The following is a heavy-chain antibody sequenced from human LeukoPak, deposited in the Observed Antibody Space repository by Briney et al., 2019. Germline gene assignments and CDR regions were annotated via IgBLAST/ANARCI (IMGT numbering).Heavy chain of an antibody. V-gene: IGHV1-2*02. Sequence: ASVKVSCKASGYTFIAYYMHWVRQAPGQGLEWMGWINPNSGGTNYAQKFQGRVTMTRDTSISTAYMELSRLRSDDTAVYYCARQYCSSTSCYLYYYYMDVWGKGTTVTVSS. CDR1: GYTFIAYY. CDR3: ARQYCSSTSCYLYYYYMDV. CDR2: INPNSGGT. D-gene: IGHD2-2*01. J-gene: IGHJ6*03.